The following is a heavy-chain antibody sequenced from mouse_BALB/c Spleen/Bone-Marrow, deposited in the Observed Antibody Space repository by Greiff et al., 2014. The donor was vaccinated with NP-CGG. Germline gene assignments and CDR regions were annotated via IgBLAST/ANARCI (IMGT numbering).Heavy chain of an antibody. J-gene: IGHJ2*01. V-gene: IGHV2-9*02. D-gene: IGHD2-3*01. CDR2: IWAVGST. CDR1: GFSLTSYG. Sequence: QVQLQQSGPGPGAPSQSLSITCTVSGFSLTSYGVHWVRQPPGKGLEWLGVIWAVGSTNYNSALMSRLSIGKDNSKSQVFLKMNSLQTDDTAMYYCARERENDGYYDIDYWGQGTTLTVSS. CDR3: ARERENDGYYDIDY.